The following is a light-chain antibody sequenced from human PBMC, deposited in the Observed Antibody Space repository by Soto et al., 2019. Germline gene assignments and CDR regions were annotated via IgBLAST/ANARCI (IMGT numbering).Light chain of an antibody. J-gene: IGKJ3*01. Sequence: DIVLTQSPGTLSLSPGDRATLSCRASQSVGSNLAWYQQTRGQAPRFXIYGASTRETGILAMFTCSGAGTECIRPISSLQYEDVSVYYCQQYSSSPPIFGPGTKVDIK. CDR1: QSVGSN. CDR2: GAS. V-gene: IGKV3-15*01. CDR3: QQYSSSPPI.